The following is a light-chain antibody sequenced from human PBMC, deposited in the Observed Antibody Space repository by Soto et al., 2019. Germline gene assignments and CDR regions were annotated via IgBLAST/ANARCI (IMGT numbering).Light chain of an antibody. CDR2: EVV. V-gene: IGLV2-14*01. CDR1: SSDVGGYNF. J-gene: IGLJ2*01. Sequence: QSALTQPASVSGSPGQSITISCTGTSSDVGGYNFVSWYQQHPGKAPKLMIYEVVTRPSGVSNRFSGSKSANTASLTISGLQPEDEADYYCSSYTTSSTVHVVFGGGTKLTVL. CDR3: SSYTTSSTVHVV.